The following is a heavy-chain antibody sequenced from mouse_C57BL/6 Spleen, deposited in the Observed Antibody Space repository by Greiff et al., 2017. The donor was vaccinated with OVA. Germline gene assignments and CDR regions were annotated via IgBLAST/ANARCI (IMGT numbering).Heavy chain of an antibody. CDR2: IYPGSGNT. CDR3: AREMLRGAMDY. Sequence: VQLQQPGPELVKPGASVKISCKASGYSFTSYYLHWVKQRPGQGLEWIGWIYPGSGNTKYNEKFKGKATLTADTSSSTAYMQLSSLTSEDSAVYYCAREMLRGAMDYWGQGTSVTVSS. J-gene: IGHJ4*01. D-gene: IGHD2-12*01. V-gene: IGHV1-66*01. CDR1: GYSFTSYY.